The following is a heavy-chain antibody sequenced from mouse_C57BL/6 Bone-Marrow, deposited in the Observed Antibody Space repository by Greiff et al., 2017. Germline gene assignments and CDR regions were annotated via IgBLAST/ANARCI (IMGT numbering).Heavy chain of an antibody. CDR2: IDPSYSYT. Sequence: QVQLQQPGAELVLPGASVKLSCKASGYTFTSYWMHWVKQRPGQGLEWIVKIDPSYSYTNYNQNFKGKSTLTVDKSSSTAYMQLSTLTSEDSAVYYCANLLDYWGQGTMVTVSA. J-gene: IGHJ3*01. V-gene: IGHV1-69*01. CDR1: GYTFTSYW. CDR3: ANLLDY.